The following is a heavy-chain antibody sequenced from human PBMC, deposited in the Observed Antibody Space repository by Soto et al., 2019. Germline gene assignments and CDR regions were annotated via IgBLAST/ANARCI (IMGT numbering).Heavy chain of an antibody. CDR2: IIPIFGTA. CDR1: GGTFSSYA. CDR3: ARDRISYYGMDV. Sequence: SVKVSCKASGGTFSSYAISWVRQAPGQGLEWMGGIIPIFGTANYAQKFQGRVTITADESTSTAYLELSSLRSEDTAVYYCARDRISYYGMDVWGQGTTVTVSS. J-gene: IGHJ6*02. D-gene: IGHD3-3*02. V-gene: IGHV1-69*13.